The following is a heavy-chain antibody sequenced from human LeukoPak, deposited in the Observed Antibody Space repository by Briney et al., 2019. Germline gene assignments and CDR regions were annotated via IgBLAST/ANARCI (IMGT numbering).Heavy chain of an antibody. Sequence: GGSLRLSCAASGFTFSSYWMTWVRQAPGKGLEWVANIKRDGSDKYYVGSVDGRFTISRDNAQNSLYLQMNSLRAEDTAVHYCVKRTVGAGFDIWGQGTMVTVSS. D-gene: IGHD4-11*01. CDR3: VKRTVGAGFDI. V-gene: IGHV3-7*03. CDR2: IKRDGSDK. J-gene: IGHJ3*02. CDR1: GFTFSSYW.